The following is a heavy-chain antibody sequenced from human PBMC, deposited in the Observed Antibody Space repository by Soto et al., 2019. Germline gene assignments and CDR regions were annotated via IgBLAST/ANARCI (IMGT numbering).Heavy chain of an antibody. J-gene: IGHJ3*02. CDR1: GYTFTGYY. CDR3: ATRYSKYGPRTHDAFDI. V-gene: IGHV1-2*04. Sequence: ASVKVSCKASGYTFTGYYMHWVRQAPGQGLEWMGWINPNSGGTNYAQKFQGWVTMTRDTSISTAYMELSRLRSDDTAVYYCATRYSKYGPRTHDAFDIWGKGTMVTVSS. D-gene: IGHD6-13*01. CDR2: INPNSGGT.